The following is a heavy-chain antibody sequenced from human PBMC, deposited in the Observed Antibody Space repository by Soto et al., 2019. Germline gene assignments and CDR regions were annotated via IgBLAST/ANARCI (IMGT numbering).Heavy chain of an antibody. D-gene: IGHD6-13*01. CDR1: GFTFSSYA. V-gene: IGHV3-30-3*01. Sequence: GGSLRLSCAASGFTFSSYAMHWVRQAPGKGLEWVAVISYDGSNKYYADSVKGRFTISRDNSKNTLYLQMNSLRAEDTAVYYCARTIAAAGTKSHYFDYWGQGTLVTVSS. CDR2: ISYDGSNK. CDR3: ARTIAAAGTKSHYFDY. J-gene: IGHJ4*02.